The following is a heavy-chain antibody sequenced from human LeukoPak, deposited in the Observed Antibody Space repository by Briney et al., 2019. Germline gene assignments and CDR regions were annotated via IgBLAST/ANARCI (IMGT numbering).Heavy chain of an antibody. D-gene: IGHD3-22*01. V-gene: IGHV3-66*01. CDR1: GFTVSSNY. Sequence: GGSLRLSCAASGFTVSSNYMSWVRQAPGKGLEWVSVICSGGSTYYADSVKGRFTISRDNSKNTLYLQMNSLRAEDTAVYYCARGTKTSYYYDSSGYYFDYWGQGTLVTVSS. CDR3: ARGTKTSYYYDSSGYYFDY. J-gene: IGHJ4*02. CDR2: ICSGGST.